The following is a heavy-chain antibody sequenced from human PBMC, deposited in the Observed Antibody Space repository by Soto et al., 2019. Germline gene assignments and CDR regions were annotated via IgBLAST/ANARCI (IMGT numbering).Heavy chain of an antibody. Sequence: QGQLQESGPGLVKPSETLSLTCTVSGGSISSYYWSWIRQPPGKGLEWIGYIYYSGSTNYNPSLKSRVTISVDTSKNQFSLKLSSVTAADTAVYYCARETYYYYGMDVWGQGTTVTVSS. CDR1: GGSISSYY. V-gene: IGHV4-59*12. J-gene: IGHJ6*02. CDR2: IYYSGST. CDR3: ARETYYYYGMDV.